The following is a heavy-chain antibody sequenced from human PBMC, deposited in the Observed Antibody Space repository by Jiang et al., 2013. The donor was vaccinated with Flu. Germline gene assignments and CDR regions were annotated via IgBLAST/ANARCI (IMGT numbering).Heavy chain of an antibody. CDR3: ATDLPAAAGKKXNFDY. CDR2: FDPEDGET. Sequence: SGAEVKKPGASVKVSCKVSGYTLTELSMHWVRQAPGKGLEWMGGFDPEDGETIYAQKFQGRVTMTEDTSTDTAYMELSSLRSEDTAVYYCATDLPAAAGKKXNFDYWGQGTLVTVSS. CDR1: GYTLTELS. J-gene: IGHJ4*02. D-gene: IGHD6-13*01. V-gene: IGHV1-24*01.